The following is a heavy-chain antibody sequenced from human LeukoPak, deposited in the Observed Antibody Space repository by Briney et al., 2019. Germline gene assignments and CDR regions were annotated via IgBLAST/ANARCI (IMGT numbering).Heavy chain of an antibody. J-gene: IGHJ4*02. D-gene: IGHD3-22*01. V-gene: IGHV4-38-2*01. Sequence: SETLSLTCAVSGYSISSGRHWGWVRQPPGKGLEWIGSLSHSGSIYYNPSLESRVTKSVDTSKNQFSLRLSSVTAADTAVYYCVRQRYVYGYCDSWGPGTLVTVSS. CDR3: VRQRYVYGYCDS. CDR1: GYSISSGRH. CDR2: LSHSGSI.